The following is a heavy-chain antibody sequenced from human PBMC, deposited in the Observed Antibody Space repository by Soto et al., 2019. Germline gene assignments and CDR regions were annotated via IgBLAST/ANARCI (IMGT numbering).Heavy chain of an antibody. D-gene: IGHD3-10*02. CDR3: SNDKYRTYVRYLHH. CDR2: IYPSDPRT. J-gene: IGHJ1*01. CDR1: GYTFANYW. V-gene: IGHV5-51*01. Sequence: GASLKISCESSGYTFANYWIGWLRQLPGKVLEWVAIIYPSDPRTIYSPSFQGQVTISADKSISTAYLQWTSLKASDTAIYYCSNDKYRTYVRYLHHWGQGTPFTVSS.